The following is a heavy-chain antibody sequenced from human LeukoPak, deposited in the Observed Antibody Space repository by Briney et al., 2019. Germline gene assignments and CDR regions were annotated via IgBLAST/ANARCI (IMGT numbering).Heavy chain of an antibody. CDR3: ARPSRDILTGYYGL. Sequence: PSETLSLTCAVYGGSFSGYYWSWIRQPPGEGLEWIGEINHSGSTNYNPSLKSRVTISVDTSKNQFSLKLRSVTAADTAVYYCARPSRDILTGYYGLWGQGTLVTVSS. CDR2: INHSGST. J-gene: IGHJ4*02. D-gene: IGHD3-9*01. CDR1: GGSFSGYY. V-gene: IGHV4-34*01.